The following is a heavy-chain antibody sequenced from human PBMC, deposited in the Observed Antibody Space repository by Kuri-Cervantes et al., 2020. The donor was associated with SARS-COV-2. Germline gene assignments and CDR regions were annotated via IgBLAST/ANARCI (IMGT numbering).Heavy chain of an antibody. Sequence: SETLSLTCTVSGYSISSGYYWGWIRQPPGKGLEWIGSIYHSGSTYYNPSLKSRVTISVDTSKNQFSLKLSSVTAADTAVYYCARVSGGDEYFDYWGQGTLVTVSS. CDR3: ARVSGGDEYFDY. V-gene: IGHV4-38-2*02. CDR1: GYSISSGYY. CDR2: IYHSGST. J-gene: IGHJ4*02. D-gene: IGHD2-21*01.